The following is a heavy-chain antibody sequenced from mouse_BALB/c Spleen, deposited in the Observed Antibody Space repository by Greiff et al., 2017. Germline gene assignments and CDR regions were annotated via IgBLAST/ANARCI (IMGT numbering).Heavy chain of an antibody. CDR2: ISSGSSTI. V-gene: IGHV5-17*02. J-gene: IGHJ4*01. CDR1: GFTFSSFG. D-gene: IGHD1-1*01. CDR3: ALLLRVDY. Sequence: EVQLVESGGGLVQPGGSRKLSCAASGFTFSSFGMHWVRQAPEKGLEWVAYISSGSSTIYYADTVKGRFTISRDNPKNTLFLQMTSLRSEDTAMYYCALLLRVDYWGQGTSVTVSS.